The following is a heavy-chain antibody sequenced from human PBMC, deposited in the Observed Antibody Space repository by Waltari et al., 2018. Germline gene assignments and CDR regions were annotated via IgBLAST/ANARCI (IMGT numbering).Heavy chain of an antibody. D-gene: IGHD2-15*01. CDR3: AKLGGCSGGSCQGYYYYYMDV. Sequence: QVQLVESGGGVVQPGGSLRLSCAASGFPFSSYGMHWVRQAPGQGLGRVAFIRYDGSNKYYADSVKGRFTISRDNSKNTLYLQMNSLRAEDTAVYYCAKLGGCSGGSCQGYYYYYMDVWGKGTTVTVSS. CDR2: IRYDGSNK. CDR1: GFPFSSYG. J-gene: IGHJ6*03. V-gene: IGHV3-30*02.